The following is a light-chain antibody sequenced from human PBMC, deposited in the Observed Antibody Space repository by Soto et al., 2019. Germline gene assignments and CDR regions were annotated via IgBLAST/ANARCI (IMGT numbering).Light chain of an antibody. V-gene: IGLV2-14*01. J-gene: IGLJ1*01. CDR2: DVS. CDR3: SSYTSTNTGV. CDR1: TSDVGGYNY. Sequence: QSALTQPASVSGSPGQSITISCTGTTSDVGGYNYVSWYQQHPGKAPKLMIYDVSYRPSGVSNRFSGSKSGNTASLTISGLQADDEADYYCSSYTSTNTGVFGTGTKVTVL.